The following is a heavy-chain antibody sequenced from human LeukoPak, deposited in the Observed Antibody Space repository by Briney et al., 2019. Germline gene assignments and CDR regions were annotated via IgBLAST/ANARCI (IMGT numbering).Heavy chain of an antibody. J-gene: IGHJ4*02. CDR2: ISYDGSNK. V-gene: IGHV3-30*04. CDR3: ARERGTGHFDY. Sequence: GGSLRLSCAASGFTFSSYAMHWVRQAPGKELEWVAVISYDGSNKYYADSVKGRFTISRDNSKNTLYLQMNSLRAEDTAVYYCARERGTGHFDYWGQGTLVTVSS. D-gene: IGHD1-1*01. CDR1: GFTFSSYA.